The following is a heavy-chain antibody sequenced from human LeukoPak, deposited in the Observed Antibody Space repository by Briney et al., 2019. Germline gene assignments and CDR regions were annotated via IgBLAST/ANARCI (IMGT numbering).Heavy chain of an antibody. D-gene: IGHD3-10*01. Sequence: SETLSLTCTVSGGSISSSSYYWGWIRQPPGKGLEWIGSIYYSGSTYYNPSLKSRVTISVDRSKNQFSLKLSSVTAADTAVYYCVCEMVRGAPGGDVWGQGTTVTVSS. CDR2: IYYSGST. CDR1: GGSISSSSYY. CDR3: VCEMVRGAPGGDV. V-gene: IGHV4-39*07. J-gene: IGHJ6*02.